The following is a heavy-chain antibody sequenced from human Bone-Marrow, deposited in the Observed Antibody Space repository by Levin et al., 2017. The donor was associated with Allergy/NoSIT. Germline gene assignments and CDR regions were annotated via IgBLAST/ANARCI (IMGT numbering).Heavy chain of an antibody. J-gene: IGHJ4*02. V-gene: IGHV3-53*01. CDR1: GFTVSNNY. D-gene: IGHD6-13*01. Sequence: AGGSLRLSCAASGFTVSNNYMSWVRQPPGKGLEWVSLIYSVGTTHYADSVRGRFTISRDHSENTLYPQMNNLRAEDTAVYYCARNPGSTNWSWGQGTLVTVSS. CDR2: IYSVGTT. CDR3: ARNPGSTNWS.